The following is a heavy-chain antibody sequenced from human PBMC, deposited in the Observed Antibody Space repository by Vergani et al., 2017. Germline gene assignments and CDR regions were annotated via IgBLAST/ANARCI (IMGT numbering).Heavy chain of an antibody. CDR2: IHHSGDT. J-gene: IGHJ6*02. D-gene: IGHD3-10*01. Sequence: QVQLQESGPGLVKPSETLTLTCDVSDSSIMTNPYWGWFRQSPGKGLEWIGCIHHSGDTHYNSSLKSRVSISIESSSKFSLSLTSVTAADTAIYCCARHRGSGGFFPSSYFYGMDVWGHGTTVTVSS. V-gene: IGHV4-38-2*01. CDR3: ARHRGSGGFFPSSYFYGMDV. CDR1: DSSIMTNPY.